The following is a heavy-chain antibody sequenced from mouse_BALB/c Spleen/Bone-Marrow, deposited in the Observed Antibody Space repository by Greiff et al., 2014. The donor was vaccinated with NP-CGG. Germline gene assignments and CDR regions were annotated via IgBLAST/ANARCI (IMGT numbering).Heavy chain of an antibody. CDR3: ANYYYGSSRFAY. D-gene: IGHD1-1*01. J-gene: IGHJ3*01. CDR2: IDPANGNT. CDR1: GFNIKDTY. Sequence: VQLQQSGAELVKPGASVKLSCTASGFNIKDTYMHWVKQRPEQGLEWIGRIDPANGNTKYDPKFQGKATITADTSSNTAYLQLSSLTSEDTAVYYSANYYYGSSRFAYWGQGTLATVSA. V-gene: IGHV14-3*02.